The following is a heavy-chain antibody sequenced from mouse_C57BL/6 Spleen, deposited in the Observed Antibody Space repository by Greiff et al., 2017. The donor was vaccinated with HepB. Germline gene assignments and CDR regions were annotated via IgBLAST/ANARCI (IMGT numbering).Heavy chain of an antibody. CDR1: GFSFNTYA. Sequence: EVQGVESGGGLVQPKGSLKLSCAASGFSFNTYAMNWVRQAPGKGLEWVARIRSKSNNYATYYADSVKDRFTISRDDSESMLYLQMNNLKTEDTAMYYCVRGYSNYPGWYFDVWGTGTTVTVSS. D-gene: IGHD2-5*01. CDR2: IRSKSNNYAT. CDR3: VRGYSNYPGWYFDV. J-gene: IGHJ1*03. V-gene: IGHV10-1*01.